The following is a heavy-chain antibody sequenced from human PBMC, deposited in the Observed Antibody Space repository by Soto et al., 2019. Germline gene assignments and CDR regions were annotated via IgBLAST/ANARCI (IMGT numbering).Heavy chain of an antibody. CDR1: GFSLSTSGVG. CDR2: IYWDDDK. Sequence: ESGPTLVNPTQTLTLTCTFSGFSLSTSGVGVGWIRQPPGKALEWLALIYWDDDKRYSPSLKSRLTITKDTPKNQVVLTMTNVDPVDTATYYCAHRRYYYGSGSAENWFDPWGQGTLVTASS. J-gene: IGHJ5*02. D-gene: IGHD3-10*01. V-gene: IGHV2-5*02. CDR3: AHRRYYYGSGSAENWFDP.